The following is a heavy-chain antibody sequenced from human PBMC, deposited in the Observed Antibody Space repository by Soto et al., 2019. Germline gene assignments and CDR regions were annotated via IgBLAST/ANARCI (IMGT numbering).Heavy chain of an antibody. V-gene: IGHV4-30-2*01. J-gene: IGHJ5*02. CDR1: GGSLSSGCYA. CDR2: IYHSGST. CDR3: ARERGGWFDP. Sequence: TLSLRCADSGGSLSSGCYARSWIRQPPGKGLEWIGYIYHSGSTYYNPSLKSRVTISVDRSKNQFSLKLSSFTAADTAVYYCARERGGWFDPWGQATLGTVSS.